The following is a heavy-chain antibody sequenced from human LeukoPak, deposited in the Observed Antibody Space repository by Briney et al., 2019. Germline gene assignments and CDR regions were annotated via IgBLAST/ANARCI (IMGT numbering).Heavy chain of an antibody. J-gene: IGHJ6*02. CDR3: ARVTGYSSGWYGVYYYGMDV. Sequence: SETLSLTCTVSGGSISSYYWSWIRQPPGKGLEWIGYIYYSGSTNYNPSLKSRVTISVDTSKNQFSLKLSSVTAADTAVYYCARVTGYSSGWYGVYYYGMDVWGQGTTVTVS. CDR2: IYYSGST. D-gene: IGHD6-19*01. V-gene: IGHV4-59*01. CDR1: GGSISSYY.